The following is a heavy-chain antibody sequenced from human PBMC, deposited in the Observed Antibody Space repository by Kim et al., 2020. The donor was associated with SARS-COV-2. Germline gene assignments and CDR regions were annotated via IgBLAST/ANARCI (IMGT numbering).Heavy chain of an antibody. D-gene: IGHD2-21*01. V-gene: IGHV3-30*01. Sequence: KYYADSVKGRFTISRDNSKNTLYLQMNSLRAEDTAVYYCARALVTNWFDPWGQGTLVTVSS. CDR3: ARALVTNWFDP. J-gene: IGHJ5*02. CDR2: K.